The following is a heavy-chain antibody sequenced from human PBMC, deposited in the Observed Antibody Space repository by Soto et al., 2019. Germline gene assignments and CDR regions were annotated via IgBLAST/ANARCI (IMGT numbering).Heavy chain of an antibody. CDR2: IIPVFGTP. J-gene: IGHJ6*02. D-gene: IGHD3-22*01. Sequence: QVQLVQSGAEVKKPGSSVKVSCKASGGSLSNYGISWVRQAPGQGLEWMGAIIPVFGTPNYAQKFQDRVPITEDESTTTVYMEVRSLTSEDTAVYYCARGDATKIVVTTYYAMDVWGQGTTVTVSS. CDR1: GGSLSNYG. CDR3: ARGDATKIVVTTYYAMDV. V-gene: IGHV1-69*12.